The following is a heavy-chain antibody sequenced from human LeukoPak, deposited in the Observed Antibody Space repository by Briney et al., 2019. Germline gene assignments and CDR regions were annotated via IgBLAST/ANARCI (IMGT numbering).Heavy chain of an antibody. CDR2: IYYSGST. CDR3: ARGLIAARPAVYYYYYMDV. V-gene: IGHV4-59*01. D-gene: IGHD6-6*01. CDR1: GGSISSYY. J-gene: IGHJ6*03. Sequence: PSETLSLTCTVSGGSISSYYWSWIRQPPGKGLEWIGYIYYSGSTNYNPSLKSRVTISVDTSKNQFSLKLSSVTAADTAVYYCARGLIAARPAVYYYYYMDVWGKGTTVTVSS.